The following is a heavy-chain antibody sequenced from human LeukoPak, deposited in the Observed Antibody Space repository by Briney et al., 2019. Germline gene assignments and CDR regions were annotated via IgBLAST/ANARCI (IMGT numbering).Heavy chain of an antibody. V-gene: IGHV3-30*18. J-gene: IGHJ4*02. CDR1: GFTFSSYG. CDR3: AKEDSSGWYYFDY. CDR2: ISYDGSNK. D-gene: IGHD6-19*01. Sequence: PGGSLRLSCAASGFTFSSYGMHWVRQAPGKGLEWVAVISYDGSNKYYADSVKGRFTISRDNSKNTLYLQMNSLRAEDTAVYYCAKEDSSGWYYFDYWGQGTLVTVSS.